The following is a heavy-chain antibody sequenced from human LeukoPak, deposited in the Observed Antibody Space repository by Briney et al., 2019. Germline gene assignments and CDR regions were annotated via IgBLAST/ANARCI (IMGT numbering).Heavy chain of an antibody. J-gene: IGHJ4*02. CDR3: ARDLGAID. CDR1: GGSISNYY. V-gene: IGHV4-4*08. D-gene: IGHD2-2*01. CDR2: IYTSGST. Sequence: SEILSLTCTVSGGSISNYYWNWIRQPPGKGLEWIGYIYTSGSTNYNPSLKSRVTISVDTSKNQFSLKLSSVTAADTAVYYCARDLGAIDWGQGTLVTVSS.